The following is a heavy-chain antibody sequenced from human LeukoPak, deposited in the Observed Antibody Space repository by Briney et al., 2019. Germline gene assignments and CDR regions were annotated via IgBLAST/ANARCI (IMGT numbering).Heavy chain of an antibody. Sequence: GGSLRLSCAASGFTFSYYWMHWVRQAPGKGLEWVASIKLDGSEQYYQGSVKGRFTISRDNARNSLYLQMNSLRAEDTAMYYCARDSPRGWSMDVWGKGTTVTVSS. D-gene: IGHD3-10*01. CDR2: IKLDGSEQ. CDR3: ARDSPRGWSMDV. V-gene: IGHV3-7*01. J-gene: IGHJ6*03. CDR1: GFTFSYYW.